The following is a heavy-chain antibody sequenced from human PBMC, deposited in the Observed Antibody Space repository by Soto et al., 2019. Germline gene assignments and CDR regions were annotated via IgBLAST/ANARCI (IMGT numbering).Heavy chain of an antibody. J-gene: IGHJ4*02. CDR1: GFTFSSYA. CDR3: AKDGVLRFLEWLSRGIYFDY. D-gene: IGHD3-3*01. CDR2: ISGSGGST. Sequence: GGSLRLSCAASGFTFSSYAMSWVRQAPGKGLEWVSAISGSGGSTYYADSVKGRFTISRDNSKNTLYLQMNSLRAEDTAVYYCAKDGVLRFLEWLSRGIYFDYWGQGTLVTVSS. V-gene: IGHV3-23*01.